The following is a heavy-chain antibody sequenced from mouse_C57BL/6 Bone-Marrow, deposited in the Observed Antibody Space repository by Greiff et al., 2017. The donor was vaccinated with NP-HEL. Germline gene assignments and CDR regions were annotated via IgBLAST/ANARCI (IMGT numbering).Heavy chain of an antibody. J-gene: IGHJ2*01. CDR1: GYTFTSYG. CDR2: IYPRSGNT. D-gene: IGHD1-1*01. Sequence: QVHVKQSGAELARPGASVKLSCKASGYTFTSYGISWVKQRTGQGLEWIGEIYPRSGNTYYNEKFKGKATLTADKSSSTAYMELRSLTSEDSAVYFCARPITTVVATDYWGQGTTLTVSS. V-gene: IGHV1-81*01. CDR3: ARPITTVVATDY.